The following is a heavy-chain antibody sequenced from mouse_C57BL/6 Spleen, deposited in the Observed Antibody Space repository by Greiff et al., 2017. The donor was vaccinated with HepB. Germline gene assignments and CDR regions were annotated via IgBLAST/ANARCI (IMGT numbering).Heavy chain of an antibody. D-gene: IGHD1-1*01. Sequence: QVQLQQSGAELARPGASVKLSCKASGYTFTSYGISWVKQRTGQGLEWIGEIYPRSGNTYYNEKFKGKATLTADKSSSTAYMELRSLTSEDSAVYFCARSNYGSRKGEYYAMDYWGQGTSVTVSS. CDR1: GYTFTSYG. J-gene: IGHJ4*01. CDR2: IYPRSGNT. CDR3: ARSNYGSRKGEYYAMDY. V-gene: IGHV1-81*01.